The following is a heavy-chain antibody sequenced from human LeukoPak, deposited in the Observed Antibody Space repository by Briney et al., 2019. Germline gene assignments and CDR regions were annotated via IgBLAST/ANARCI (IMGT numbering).Heavy chain of an antibody. CDR2: MFYSGTT. Sequence: GSLRLSCAASGFTFSTYSMNWVRQAPGKGLEWIGSMFYSGTTYYNPSLRSRVTISVDTSKNQFSLKLTSVTAADTAVYYCARQPSLSYCSSSTCWFDTWGQGTLVTVSS. D-gene: IGHD2-2*01. J-gene: IGHJ5*02. V-gene: IGHV4-39*01. CDR1: GFTFSTYSMN. CDR3: ARQPSLSYCSSSTCWFDT.